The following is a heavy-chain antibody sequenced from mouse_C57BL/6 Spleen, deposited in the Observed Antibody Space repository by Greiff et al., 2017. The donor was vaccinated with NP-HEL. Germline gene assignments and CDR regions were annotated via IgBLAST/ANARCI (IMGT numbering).Heavy chain of an antibody. CDR3: ARGGSSHWYFDV. CDR1: GYTFTSYN. V-gene: IGHV1-12*01. J-gene: IGHJ1*03. CDR2: IYPGNGDT. Sequence: LQESGAELVRPGASVKMSCKASGYTFTSYNMHWVKQTPRQGLEWIGAIYPGNGDTSYNQKFKGKATLTVDKSSSTAYMQLSSLTSEDAAGYFCARGGSSHWYFDVWGTGTTVTVSS. D-gene: IGHD1-1*02.